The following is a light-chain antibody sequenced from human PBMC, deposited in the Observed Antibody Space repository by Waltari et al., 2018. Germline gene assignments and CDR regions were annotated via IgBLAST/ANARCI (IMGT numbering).Light chain of an antibody. CDR2: RSD. V-gene: IGLV1-44*01. J-gene: IGLJ3*02. CDR1: ASNIGTNV. CDR3: AAWDDSLNGRWV. Sequence: QSVLTQPPSASGTPGQGVTISCSGGASNIGTNVVNWYQQVPGKAPKLLIYRSDRRPAGVPDRFSGSKSGTSVSLAISGLQSEDEADYYCAAWDDSLNGRWVFGGGTKVTVL.